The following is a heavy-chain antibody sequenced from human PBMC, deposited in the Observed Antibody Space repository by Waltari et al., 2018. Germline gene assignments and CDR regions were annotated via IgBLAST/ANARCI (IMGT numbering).Heavy chain of an antibody. CDR2: ITVSDDT. J-gene: IGHJ4*02. V-gene: IGHV3-23*01. Sequence: EVQLLESGGGLVQPGGSLRLSCAASGIIFNNFAINWVRLAPGTGRDGVAAITVSDDTFYADSVMGRFTVSGDTSKNTVYLQMNGLRAEDTAIYYCAKPFYNWDDPLHSWGQGTLVAVSS. CDR1: GIIFNNFA. CDR3: AKPFYNWDDPLHS. D-gene: IGHD1-20*01.